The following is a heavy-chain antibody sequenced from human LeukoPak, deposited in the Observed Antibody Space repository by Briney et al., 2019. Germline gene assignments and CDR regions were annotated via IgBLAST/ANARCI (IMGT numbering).Heavy chain of an antibody. CDR3: ARDSLNSGSYPRGYFDY. D-gene: IGHD1-26*01. V-gene: IGHV3-64*01. Sequence: PGGSLRLSCAASGFTFSSYAMPWVRQAPGKGLEYVSAISSNGGSTYYANSVKGRFTTSRDNSKNTLYLQMGSLRAEDMAVYYCARDSLNSGSYPRGYFDYWGQGTLVTVSS. J-gene: IGHJ4*02. CDR1: GFTFSSYA. CDR2: ISSNGGST.